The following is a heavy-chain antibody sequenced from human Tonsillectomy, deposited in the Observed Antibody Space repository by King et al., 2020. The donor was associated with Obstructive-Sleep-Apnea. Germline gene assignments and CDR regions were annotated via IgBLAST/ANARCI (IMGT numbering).Heavy chain of an antibody. Sequence: DVQLVESGGGLVQPGGSLRLSCAASGFTFSSYAMSWVRQAPGKGLEWVSAMSGSGGSAYYADSVKGRFTISRDNSINTLYLQMNSLRGDDTAVYYWAKLRSYSSGLIGYWGQGTLVTVSS. J-gene: IGHJ4*02. V-gene: IGHV3-23*04. CDR1: GFTFSSYA. D-gene: IGHD6-19*01. CDR2: MSGSGGSA. CDR3: AKLRSYSSGLIGY.